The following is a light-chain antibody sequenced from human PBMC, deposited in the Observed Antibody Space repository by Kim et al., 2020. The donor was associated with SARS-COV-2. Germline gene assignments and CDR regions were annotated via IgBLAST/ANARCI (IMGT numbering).Light chain of an antibody. CDR3: SSFTSSSTLVV. V-gene: IGLV2-14*03. CDR2: NVS. CDR1: SSDVGAYKY. Sequence: QSITISCTGTSSDVGAYKYVSWYQQRPGKAPKLMIYNVSNRPSGVSIRFSGSKSGNTASLTISGLQAEDEADYFCSSFTSSSTLVVFGGGTQLTVL. J-gene: IGLJ2*01.